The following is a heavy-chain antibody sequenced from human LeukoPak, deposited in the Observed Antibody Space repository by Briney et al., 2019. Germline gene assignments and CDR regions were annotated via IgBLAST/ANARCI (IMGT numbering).Heavy chain of an antibody. CDR1: GYTFTSYY. CDR2: INPSGGST. Sequence: ASVKVSCKASGYTFTSYYLHWVRQAPGQGLEWMGIINPSGGSTTYAQKFQGRVTMTRDTSTSTAYMELGSLRSEDTAVYYCARDSSSADLNWFDPWGQGTLVTVSS. D-gene: IGHD6-13*01. CDR3: ARDSSSADLNWFDP. J-gene: IGHJ5*02. V-gene: IGHV1-46*01.